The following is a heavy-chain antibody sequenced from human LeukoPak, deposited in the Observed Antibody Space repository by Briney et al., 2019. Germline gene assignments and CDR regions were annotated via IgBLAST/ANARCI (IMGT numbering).Heavy chain of an antibody. D-gene: IGHD3-10*01. V-gene: IGHV1-2*02. J-gene: IGHJ4*02. Sequence: GASVKVSCKASGYTFIGSYLHWGRQAPGQGVEWMGWINPNSGGTNYAQKFQGRVTMTRDTSISTAYMELSRLRSDDTAVYYCARDYYGSGSYYMGYFDYWGQGTLVTVSS. CDR1: GYTFIGSY. CDR2: INPNSGGT. CDR3: ARDYYGSGSYYMGYFDY.